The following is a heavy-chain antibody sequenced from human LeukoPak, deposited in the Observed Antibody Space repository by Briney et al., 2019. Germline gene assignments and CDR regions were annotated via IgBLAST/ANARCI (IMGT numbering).Heavy chain of an antibody. Sequence: SETLSLTCTVSGGSISSGSYYWSWIRQPAGKGLEWIGRIYTSGSTNYNPSLKSRVTISVDTSKNQFSLKLSSVTAADTAVYYCARMLPAAGYYYYGMDVWGQGTTVTVSS. CDR1: GGSISSGSYY. J-gene: IGHJ6*02. V-gene: IGHV4-61*02. CDR3: ARMLPAAGYYYYGMDV. D-gene: IGHD6-13*01. CDR2: IYTSGST.